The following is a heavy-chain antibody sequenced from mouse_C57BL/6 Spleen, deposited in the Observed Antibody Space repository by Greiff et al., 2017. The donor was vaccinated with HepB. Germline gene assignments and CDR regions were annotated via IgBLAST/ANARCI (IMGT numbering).Heavy chain of an antibody. V-gene: IGHV1-26*01. D-gene: IGHD2-5*01. J-gene: IGHJ3*01. CDR2: INPNNGGT. Sequence: EVQLQQSGPELVKPGASVKISCKASGYTFTDYYMNWVKQSHGKSLEWIGDINPNNGGTSYNQKFKGKATLTVDKSSSTAYMELRSLTSEDSAVYYCARNSNYVGWFAYWGQGTLVTVSA. CDR1: GYTFTDYY. CDR3: ARNSNYVGWFAY.